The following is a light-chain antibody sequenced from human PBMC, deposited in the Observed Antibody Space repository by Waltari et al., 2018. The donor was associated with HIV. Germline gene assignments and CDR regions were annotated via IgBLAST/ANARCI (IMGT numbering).Light chain of an antibody. CDR2: AAS. J-gene: IGKJ3*01. Sequence: EIVLTQSPGTLSLSPGERATLSCRASQSVSSSYVAWYQQKPGQAPRLLIYAASSRATGIPDRFSGSGSGTDFTLTISRLEPEDLAVYYCQQYGSSLLCTFGPGTKVDIK. CDR1: QSVSSSY. V-gene: IGKV3-20*01. CDR3: QQYGSSLLCT.